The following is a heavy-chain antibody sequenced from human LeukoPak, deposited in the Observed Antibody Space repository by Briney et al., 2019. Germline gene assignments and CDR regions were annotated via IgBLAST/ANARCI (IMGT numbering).Heavy chain of an antibody. V-gene: IGHV3-48*03. Sequence: PGGSLRLSCAASGFTFSSYEMNWVRQAPGKGLEWVSYISSSGSPIYYADSVKGRFTISRDNAKNSLYLQMSSLRAEDTAVYYCARMQYLGSYHRATPFDYWGQGTLVTVSS. J-gene: IGHJ4*02. CDR2: ISSSGSPI. D-gene: IGHD3-16*02. CDR3: ARMQYLGSYHRATPFDY. CDR1: GFTFSSYE.